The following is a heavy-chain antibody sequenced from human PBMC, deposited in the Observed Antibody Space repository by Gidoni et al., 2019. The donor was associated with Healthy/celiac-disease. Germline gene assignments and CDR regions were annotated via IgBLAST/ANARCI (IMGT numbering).Heavy chain of an antibody. V-gene: IGHV2-26*01. D-gene: IGHD3-3*02. J-gene: IGHJ4*02. CDR1: GFSLSNARMG. CDR3: ARMNGGGGHFPEFDY. CDR2: IFSNDEK. Sequence: QVTLKESGPVLVKPTETLTLTCTVSGFSLSNARMGVSWIRQPPGKALEWLAHIFSNDEKSYSTSLKSRLTIPKGTTKSQVVLTMTNMDPVDTATYSCARMNGGGGHFPEFDYWGQGTLVTVSS.